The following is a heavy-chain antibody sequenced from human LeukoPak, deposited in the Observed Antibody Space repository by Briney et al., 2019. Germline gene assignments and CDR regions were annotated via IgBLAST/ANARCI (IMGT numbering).Heavy chain of an antibody. CDR1: GGSISGDH. Sequence: SETLSLTCTVSGGSISGDHWNWLRQPPGKGLEWIGYIYYSGNTNYNPSLKSRVTISVDTSKNQFSLKLNSVTAADTAVYYCARRNDFGIWGQGTMVTVSS. CDR2: IYYSGNT. J-gene: IGHJ3*02. CDR3: ARRNDFGI. V-gene: IGHV4-59*08.